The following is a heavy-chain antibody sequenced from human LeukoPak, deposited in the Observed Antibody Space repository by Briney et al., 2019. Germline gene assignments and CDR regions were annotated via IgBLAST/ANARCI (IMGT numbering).Heavy chain of an antibody. CDR1: GGTFSSYA. V-gene: IGHV1-69*04. D-gene: IGHD3-10*01. Sequence: GASVKVSCKASGGTFSSYAISWVRQAPGQGLEWMGRIIPILGIANYAQKFQGRVTITADKSTSTAYMELSSLRSEDTAVYYCARDASHYYSSVDWGQGTLVTVSS. J-gene: IGHJ4*02. CDR2: IIPILGIA. CDR3: ARDASHYYSSVD.